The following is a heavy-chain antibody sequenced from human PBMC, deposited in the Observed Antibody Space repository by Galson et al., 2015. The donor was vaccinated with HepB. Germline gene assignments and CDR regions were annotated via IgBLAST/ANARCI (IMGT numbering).Heavy chain of an antibody. CDR1: GDSVSNNNAA. D-gene: IGHD2-15*01. CDR2: TYYRSKWYS. CDR3: ARVRGTIYYYGMDV. J-gene: IGHJ6*02. V-gene: IGHV6-1*01. Sequence: CAISGDSVSNNNAAWNRIRESPSRGLEWLGRTYYRSKWYSDYAESLRSRITINPDTSKNQISLHLNSVTPEDTAVYYCARVRGTIYYYGMDVWGQGTTVTVSS.